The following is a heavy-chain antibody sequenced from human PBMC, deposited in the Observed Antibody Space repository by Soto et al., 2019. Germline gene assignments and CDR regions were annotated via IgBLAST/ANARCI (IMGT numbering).Heavy chain of an antibody. CDR1: GFSFSYYW. CDR3: ARGGWWQQGYGGNWYFDL. D-gene: IGHD4-17*01. CDR2: INQDGSDK. V-gene: IGHV3-7*05. J-gene: IGHJ2*01. Sequence: EEQLVESGGDLVQPGGSLRLSCAASGFSFSYYWMTWVRQAPGKGLEWVANINQDGSDKFYVDSVKGRFTISRDNARNSLDLQMNFLGAEDAGVYYCARGGWWQQGYGGNWYFDLWGRGTQVTVSS.